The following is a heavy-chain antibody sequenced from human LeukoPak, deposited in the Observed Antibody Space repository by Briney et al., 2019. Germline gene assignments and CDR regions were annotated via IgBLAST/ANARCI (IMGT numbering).Heavy chain of an antibody. CDR3: ARGKTQGGGDDY. CDR1: GFTVSSNY. Sequence: GGSLRLSCAASGFTVSSNYMSWVRQAPGKRLEWVSVIYSGGSTNYADSVKGRFTISRDNSKNTLYLQTNSLRAEDTAVYYCARGKTQGGGDDYWGQGTLVTVSS. CDR2: IYSGGST. V-gene: IGHV3-66*01. J-gene: IGHJ4*02.